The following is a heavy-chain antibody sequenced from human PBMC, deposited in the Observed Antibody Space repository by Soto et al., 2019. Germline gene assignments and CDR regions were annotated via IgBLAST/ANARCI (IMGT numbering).Heavy chain of an antibody. CDR1: GFTFSSYW. D-gene: IGHD6-19*01. CDR3: ARDYSSGWYMYYYYYMDV. CDR2: IKQDGSEK. V-gene: IGHV3-7*01. J-gene: IGHJ6*03. Sequence: HPGGSLRLSCAASGFTFSSYWMSWVRQAPGKGLEWVANIKQDGSEKYYVDSVKGRFTISRDNAKNSLYLQMNSLRAEDTAVYYCARDYSSGWYMYYYYYMDVWGKGTTVTVSS.